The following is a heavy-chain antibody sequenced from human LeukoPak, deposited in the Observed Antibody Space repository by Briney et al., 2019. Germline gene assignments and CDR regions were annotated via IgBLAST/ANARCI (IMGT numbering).Heavy chain of an antibody. Sequence: SETLSLTCTVSGGSISSGSYYWSWIRQPAGKGLEWIGRIYTSGSTNYNPSLKSRVTISVDTSKNQFSLKLSSVTAADTAAYYCARGAVLGEMYSSGWYVGFDPWGQGTLVTVSS. CDR1: GGSISSGSYY. CDR2: IYTSGST. V-gene: IGHV4-61*02. CDR3: ARGAVLGEMYSSGWYVGFDP. J-gene: IGHJ5*02. D-gene: IGHD6-19*01.